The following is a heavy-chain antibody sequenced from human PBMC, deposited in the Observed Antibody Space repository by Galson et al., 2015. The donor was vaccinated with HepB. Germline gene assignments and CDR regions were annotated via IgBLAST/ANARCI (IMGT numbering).Heavy chain of an antibody. CDR1: GYTFTSYY. J-gene: IGHJ4*02. CDR2: INPSGGST. Sequence: SVKVSCKASGYTFTSYYMHWVRQAPGQGLEWMGIINPSGGSTSYAQKFQGRVTMTRNTSTSTVYMELSSLRSEDTAVYYCARDSSSWFDEEGRGYYFDYWGQGTLVTVSS. V-gene: IGHV1-46*01. CDR3: ARDSSSWFDEEGRGYYFDY. D-gene: IGHD6-13*01.